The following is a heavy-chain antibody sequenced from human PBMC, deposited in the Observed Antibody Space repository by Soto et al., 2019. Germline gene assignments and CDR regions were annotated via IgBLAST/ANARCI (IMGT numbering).Heavy chain of an antibody. CDR2: INPDNGNT. CDR3: ARGIATGQLDP. Sequence: QVQLVQSGAEVKKPGASVKISCKASGYTFTRYTMNWVRQAPGQRLEWMGWINPDNGNTKSSQKFQDRVIITRDTSASTAYMGLSSLRSEDTAVYYCARGIATGQLDPWGQGTRVTVSS. J-gene: IGHJ5*02. CDR1: GYTFTRYT. D-gene: IGHD2-15*01. V-gene: IGHV1-3*01.